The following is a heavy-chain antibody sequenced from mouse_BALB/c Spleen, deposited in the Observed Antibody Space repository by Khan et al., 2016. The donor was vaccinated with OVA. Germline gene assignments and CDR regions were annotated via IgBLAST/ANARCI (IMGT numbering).Heavy chain of an antibody. CDR1: GYAFTSYY. V-gene: IGHV1-53*01. Sequence: QVQLKESGAELVKPGASVKLSCKASGYAFTSYYMYWVKQRPGQGLEWIGGINPNNGDTYFNENFKDKAALTVDKSSSSAYMQLSSLTSEDSAVYYGTGTGYGSPFAYWGQGTLVTVSA. CDR2: INPNNGDT. CDR3: TGTGYGSPFAY. J-gene: IGHJ3*01. D-gene: IGHD1-1*02.